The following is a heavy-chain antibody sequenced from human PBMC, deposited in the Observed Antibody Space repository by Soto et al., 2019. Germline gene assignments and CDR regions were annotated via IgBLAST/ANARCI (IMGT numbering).Heavy chain of an antibody. CDR3: AKDNSPYSGYNSFDY. CDR2: ISGSGTNT. D-gene: IGHD5-12*01. V-gene: IGHV3-23*01. CDR1: GFTFSSYV. Sequence: EVRLLESGGGLIQPGGSLRLSCAASGFTFSSYVMSWVRQAPGTGLEWVSGISGSGTNTYYADSVKRRFTISRDNSKNTLYLQMTSLRAEDTAEYYCAKDNSPYSGYNSFDYWGEGTLVTVSS. J-gene: IGHJ4*02.